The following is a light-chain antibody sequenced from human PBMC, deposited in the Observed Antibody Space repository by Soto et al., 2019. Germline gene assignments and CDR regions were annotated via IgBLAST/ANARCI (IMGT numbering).Light chain of an antibody. V-gene: IGKV3-20*01. CDR3: QQYGSSPKT. Sequence: EIVLTQSPGTLSLSPGERATLSCRASQSVSSSYLAWYQQKPGQAPRLLIYGASSRATGIPDRFSGCGSGTDFTLTISRLEPEDFAVYYCQQYGSSPKTFGPGTKGDIK. CDR1: QSVSSSY. J-gene: IGKJ1*01. CDR2: GAS.